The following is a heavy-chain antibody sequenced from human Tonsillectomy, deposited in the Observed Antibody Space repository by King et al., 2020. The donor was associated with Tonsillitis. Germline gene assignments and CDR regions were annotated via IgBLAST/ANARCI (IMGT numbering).Heavy chain of an antibody. CDR2: ISSSANT. CDR3: GRYEGGVFDP. V-gene: IGHV4-31*03. D-gene: IGHD2-15*01. Sequence: QLQESGPGLVKPSQTLSLTCTVSGCSISGGAYYWSWIRHHPGKGLEWMWSISSSANTPYNPSLKSRLTISLDTFKNQFSLDLSSVTAADTAVYYCGRYEGGVFDPWGQGTLVTVSP. J-gene: IGHJ5*02. CDR1: GCSISGGAYY.